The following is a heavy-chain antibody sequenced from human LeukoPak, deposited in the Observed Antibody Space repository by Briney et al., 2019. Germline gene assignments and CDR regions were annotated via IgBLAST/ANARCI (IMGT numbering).Heavy chain of an antibody. CDR1: GFTFTSYG. CDR3: ARAHYYDSSGYPRDY. Sequence: ASVKVSCKASGFTFTSYGISWVRQAPGQGLEWMGWISAYNGNTNYAQKLRGRVTMTTDTSTSTAYMELRSLRSYDTAVYYCARAHYYDSSGYPRDYWGQGTLVTVSS. CDR2: ISAYNGNT. J-gene: IGHJ4*02. D-gene: IGHD3-22*01. V-gene: IGHV1-18*04.